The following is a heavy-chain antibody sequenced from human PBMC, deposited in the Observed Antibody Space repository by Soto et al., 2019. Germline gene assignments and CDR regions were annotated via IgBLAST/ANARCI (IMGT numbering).Heavy chain of an antibody. CDR1: GFTFSGFG. CDR3: ARDLTQFESCFAY. J-gene: IGHJ4*02. V-gene: IGHV3-33*01. D-gene: IGHD3-10*01. Sequence: GGSLRLSCAASGFTFSGFGMHWVRQAPGKGLEWVAVIWYDGSNKYYADSVKGRFTISRDNSKSTLYLQMNSLRAEDTAVYYCARDLTQFESCFAYWGQGTLVTVSS. CDR2: IWYDGSNK.